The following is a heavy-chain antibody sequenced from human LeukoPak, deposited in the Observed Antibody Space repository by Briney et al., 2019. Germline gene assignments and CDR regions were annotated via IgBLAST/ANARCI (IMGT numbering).Heavy chain of an antibody. CDR2: IYPGDSDS. Sequence: PGESLKISCKGSGYSFTSYWIGWVRQMPGKGLEWMGIIYPGDSDSRNSPSFQGQVTISADKSISTAYLQWSSLKASDTAMYYCARRYYYDSSGSTFDYWGQGTLVTVSS. J-gene: IGHJ4*02. D-gene: IGHD3-22*01. V-gene: IGHV5-51*01. CDR1: GYSFTSYW. CDR3: ARRYYYDSSGSTFDY.